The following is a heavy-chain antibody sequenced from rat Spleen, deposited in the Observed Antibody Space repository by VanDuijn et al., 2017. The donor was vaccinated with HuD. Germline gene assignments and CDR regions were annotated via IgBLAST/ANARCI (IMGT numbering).Heavy chain of an antibody. CDR2: ICAGGGDT. J-gene: IGHJ1*01. CDR1: AFTFSNYC. Sequence: EVKLVESGGGLVQPGRSMKLSCVASAFTFSNYCMTWVRQTPTRSLDWVASICAGGGDTNYRDSVKGRFTISRDNAKSTLYLHMDSLRSEDTATYYCAGAGYLRDWYFDFWGPGTMVAVSS. CDR3: AGAGYLRDWYFDF. D-gene: IGHD2-2*01. V-gene: IGHV5-25*01.